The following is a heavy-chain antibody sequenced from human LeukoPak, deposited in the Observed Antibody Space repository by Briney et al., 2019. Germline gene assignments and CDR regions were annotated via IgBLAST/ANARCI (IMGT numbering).Heavy chain of an antibody. CDR3: AGDSGHDY. J-gene: IGHJ4*02. Sequence: GGSLRLSCLASGFPFSSYGMHWVRRAPGKGLEWVSAISGSGGSTYYADSVKGRFTISRDNAKNSLYLQMNSLRAEDTAVYYCAGDSGHDYWGQGTLVTVSS. V-gene: IGHV3-NL1*01. CDR1: GFPFSSYG. CDR2: ISGSGGST.